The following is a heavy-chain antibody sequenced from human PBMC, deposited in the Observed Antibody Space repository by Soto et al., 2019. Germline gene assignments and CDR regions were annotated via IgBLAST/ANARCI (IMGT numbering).Heavy chain of an antibody. J-gene: IGHJ3*02. Sequence: QVQLVQSGAEVKKPGASVKVSCKASGYTFTSYAMHWVRQAPGQRLEWMGWINAGNGNTKYSQKFQGRVTITRDTSASTAYMELSSLRSEDTAVYYCARRPDYYDSSGYYDAFDIWGQGTMVTVSS. V-gene: IGHV1-3*01. CDR1: GYTFTSYA. CDR2: INAGNGNT. CDR3: ARRPDYYDSSGYYDAFDI. D-gene: IGHD3-22*01.